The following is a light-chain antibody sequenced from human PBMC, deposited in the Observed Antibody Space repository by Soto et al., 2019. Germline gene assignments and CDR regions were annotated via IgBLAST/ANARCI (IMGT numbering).Light chain of an antibody. CDR1: QSVGSN. Sequence: EIVLTQSPGTLSLSPGERATLSCRATQSVGSNLAWFQQKPGQAPSLLIYAASTRATGIPARFSGSGSGTEFTLTISSLQSEDFAVYYCQQYDNWPITFGQGTKVDIK. CDR3: QQYDNWPIT. J-gene: IGKJ1*01. CDR2: AAS. V-gene: IGKV3-15*01.